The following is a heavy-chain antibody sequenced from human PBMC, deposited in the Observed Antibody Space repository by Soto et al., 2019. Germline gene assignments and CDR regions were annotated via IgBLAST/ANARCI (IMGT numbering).Heavy chain of an antibody. V-gene: IGHV3-23*01. CDR1: GFTFSRYA. CDR2: ISGSGGCT. D-gene: IGHD3-16*01. CDR3: AKDHGVGITPNGSIDY. Sequence: GGYLRLYCAASGFTFSRYAMSWVRQAPGKGLEWVSAISGSGGCTYYADSVKGRFTITIDNSKNTLYLQMNSLRAKDTAVYYCAKDHGVGITPNGSIDYWGQGTLVTVSS. J-gene: IGHJ4*02.